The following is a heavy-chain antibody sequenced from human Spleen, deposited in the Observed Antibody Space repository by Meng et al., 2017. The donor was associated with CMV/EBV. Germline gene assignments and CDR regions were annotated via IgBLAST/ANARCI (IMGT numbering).Heavy chain of an antibody. Sequence: GESLKISCAASGFTFSSYSMNWVRQAPGKGLEWVSSISSSSSYIYYADSVKGRFTISRDNAKNSLYLQMNSLRAEDTAVYYCARAYYTDAFDLWGQGTVVTVSS. CDR2: ISSSSSYI. V-gene: IGHV3-21*01. D-gene: IGHD3-3*01. J-gene: IGHJ3*01. CDR1: GFTFSSYS. CDR3: ARAYYTDAFDL.